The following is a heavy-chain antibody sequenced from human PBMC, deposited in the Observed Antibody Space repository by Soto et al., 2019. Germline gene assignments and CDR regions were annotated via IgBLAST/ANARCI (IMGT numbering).Heavy chain of an antibody. CDR2: VSGSGGNT. V-gene: IGHV3-23*01. D-gene: IGHD6-19*01. Sequence: VQLLESGGGLLQPGGSLRLSCAASGFTFSTYAMTWVRQAPGKGPEWVSSVSGSGGNTLYADSVKGRFTISRDNSKNTLSRQMNSMRAGDTAVHYCAKGRAPSGWYPPYYYGMDVWGQGNTVIVPS. J-gene: IGHJ6*01. CDR3: AKGRAPSGWYPPYYYGMDV. CDR1: GFTFSTYA.